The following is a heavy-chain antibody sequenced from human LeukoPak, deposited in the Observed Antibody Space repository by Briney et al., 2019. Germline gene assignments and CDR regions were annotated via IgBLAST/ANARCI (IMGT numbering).Heavy chain of an antibody. V-gene: IGHV3-48*01. CDR2: IGSSSSII. J-gene: IGHJ4*02. CDR1: GFTFSSYS. D-gene: IGHD6-13*01. CDR3: ARDGGTAAAGTHHFDY. Sequence: GGSLRLSCAASGFTFSSYSMNWVRQAPGKGLEWISYIGSSSSIIYYADSVKGRFTISRDNADNSLYLQMNSLRAEDTAVYYCARDGGTAAAGTHHFDYWGQGTLVTVPS.